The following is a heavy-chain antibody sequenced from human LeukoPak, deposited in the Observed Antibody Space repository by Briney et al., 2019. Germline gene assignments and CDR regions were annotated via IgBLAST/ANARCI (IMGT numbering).Heavy chain of an antibody. CDR2: ISGSGGST. CDR3: AKAIYLCSSTSCYSDRFDY. CDR1: GFTFSSYA. V-gene: IGHV3-23*01. D-gene: IGHD2-2*01. Sequence: PGGSLRLSCAASGFTFSSYAMSWVRQAPGKGLEWVSAISGSGGSTYYADSVKGRFTISRDNSKNTLYLQMNSLRAEDTAVYYCAKAIYLCSSTSCYSDRFDYWGQGTLVTVSS. J-gene: IGHJ4*02.